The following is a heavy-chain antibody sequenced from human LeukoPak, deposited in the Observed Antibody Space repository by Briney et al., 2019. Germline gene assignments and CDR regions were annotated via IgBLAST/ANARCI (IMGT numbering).Heavy chain of an antibody. V-gene: IGHV1-69*13. CDR3: ARDMYSSSSFSLDY. CDR1: GGTFSSYA. J-gene: IGHJ4*02. D-gene: IGHD6-6*01. CDR2: IIPIFGTA. Sequence: VKVSCKASGGTFSSYAISWVRQAPGQGLEWLGGIIPIFGTANYAQKFQGRVTITADESTSTAYMELSSLRSEDTAVYYCARDMYSSSSFSLDYWGQGTLVTVSS.